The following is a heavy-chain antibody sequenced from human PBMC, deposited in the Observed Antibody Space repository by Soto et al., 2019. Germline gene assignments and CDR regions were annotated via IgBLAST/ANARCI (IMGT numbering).Heavy chain of an antibody. CDR1: GFSLSSIGVG. Sequence: SGPTLVNPRQTLTLTCTFSGFSLSSIGVGVGWIRQPPGKALEWLGILYWDDDKHYSPSLKSRISIAKDTSKDQVVLTLTNMDPVDTATYYCAHTIVVVPTAHDAFDVWGQGTMVTVSS. D-gene: IGHD2-2*01. V-gene: IGHV2-5*02. J-gene: IGHJ3*01. CDR3: AHTIVVVPTAHDAFDV. CDR2: LYWDDDK.